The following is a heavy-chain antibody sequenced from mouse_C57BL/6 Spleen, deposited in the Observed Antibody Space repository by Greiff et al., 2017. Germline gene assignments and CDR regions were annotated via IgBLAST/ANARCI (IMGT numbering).Heavy chain of an antibody. CDR2: IHPNSGST. CDR3: AREDYGSSHYFDY. Sequence: VQLQQPGAELVKPGASVKLSCKASGYTFTSYWMHWVNQRPGQGLEWIGMIHPNSGSTNYNEKFKSKATLTVDKSSSTAYMQLSSLTSEDSALYYCAREDYGSSHYFDYWGQGTTLTVSS. CDR1: GYTFTSYW. J-gene: IGHJ2*01. D-gene: IGHD1-1*01. V-gene: IGHV1-64*01.